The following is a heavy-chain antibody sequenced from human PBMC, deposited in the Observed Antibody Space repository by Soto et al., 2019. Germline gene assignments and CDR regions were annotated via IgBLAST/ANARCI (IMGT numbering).Heavy chain of an antibody. V-gene: IGHV4-59*01. CDR1: GGSISSYY. D-gene: IGHD3-10*01. CDR3: ARTYYYGSGSLYYFDY. J-gene: IGHJ4*02. Sequence: PSETLSLTCTVSGGSISSYYWGWIRQPPGKGLEWIGYIYYSGSTNYNPSLKSRVTISVDTSKNQFSLKLSSVTAADTAVYYCARTYYYGSGSLYYFDYWVQGTLVTVSS. CDR2: IYYSGST.